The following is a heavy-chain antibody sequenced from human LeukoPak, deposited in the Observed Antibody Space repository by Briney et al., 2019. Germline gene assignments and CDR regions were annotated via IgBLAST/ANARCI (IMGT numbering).Heavy chain of an antibody. CDR1: GYTFTDYY. V-gene: IGHV1-2*02. J-gene: IGHJ5*02. Sequence: ASVKVSCKASGYTFTDYYMHWVRQAPGQGLEWMGWINPNSGGPNYAQKFQGRVTMTRDTSISTAYMELSRLRSDDTAVYYCARPLGSLKEYWWFDPWGQGTLVTVSS. CDR2: INPNSGGP. D-gene: IGHD2/OR15-2a*01. CDR3: ARPLGSLKEYWWFDP.